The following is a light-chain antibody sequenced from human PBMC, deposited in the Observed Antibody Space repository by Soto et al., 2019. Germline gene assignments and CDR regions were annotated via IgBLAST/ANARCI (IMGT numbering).Light chain of an antibody. CDR3: MQNIDLPPT. V-gene: IGKV2D-29*01. Sequence: DIVMTQIPLSLSVTPGRAASISCKSSQTARHSDGRTYLYWYRQKPGQPPHLLIYEVSNRFSGVPERFRGSGSGTDFTLNISRVEADDVGVYYCMQNIDLPPTFGQGTKLEIK. J-gene: IGKJ2*01. CDR1: QTARHSDGRTY. CDR2: EVS.